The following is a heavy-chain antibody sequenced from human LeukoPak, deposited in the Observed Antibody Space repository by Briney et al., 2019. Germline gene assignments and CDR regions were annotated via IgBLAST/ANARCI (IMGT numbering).Heavy chain of an antibody. D-gene: IGHD3-16*01. V-gene: IGHV4-34*01. CDR1: GGSFSGYY. CDR3: ARGGGFYYMDV. J-gene: IGHJ6*03. CDR2: INHSGGT. Sequence: SETLSLTCAVYGGSFSGYYWSWIRQSPGKGLEWFGEINHSGGTNYNPSLKSRVTISVDTSKNQCSLKMSSVTAADTAAYYCARGGGFYYMDVWGKGTTVTVSS.